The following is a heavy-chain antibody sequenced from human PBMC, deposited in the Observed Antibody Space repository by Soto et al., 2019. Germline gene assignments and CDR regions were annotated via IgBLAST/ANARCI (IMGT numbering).Heavy chain of an antibody. CDR2: ISSSSSTI. V-gene: IGHV3-48*01. Sequence: VQLVESGGGLVQPGGSLRLSCAASGFTFSSYSMNWVRQAPGKGLEWVSYISSSSSTIYYADSVKGRFTISRDNAKNSLYLQMNSLRAEDTAVYYCARVFDTGDDFSSGYYLGGDYYYYMDVWGKGTTVTVSS. CDR1: GFTFSSYS. D-gene: IGHD3-3*01. CDR3: ARVFDTGDDFSSGYYLGGDYYYYMDV. J-gene: IGHJ6*03.